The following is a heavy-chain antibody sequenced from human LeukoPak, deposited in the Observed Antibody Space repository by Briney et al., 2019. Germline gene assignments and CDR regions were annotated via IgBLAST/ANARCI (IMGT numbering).Heavy chain of an antibody. V-gene: IGHV1-2*02. J-gene: IGHJ4*02. D-gene: IGHD3-22*01. CDR3: ARHRNFDSSGYYPYDH. CDR1: GYTFTGFS. CDR2: INPNTGDT. Sequence: ASATVSCTTSGYTFTGFSLHGVRQAPGHGLEWMEWINPNTGDTNSAQRFQGRVTMTRDTSITTAYMELTSLRSDDTAVYYCARHRNFDSSGYYPYDHWGQGTLVTVSS.